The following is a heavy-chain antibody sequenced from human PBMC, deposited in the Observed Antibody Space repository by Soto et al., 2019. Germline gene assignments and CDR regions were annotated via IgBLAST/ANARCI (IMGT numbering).Heavy chain of an antibody. CDR1: GGSISSGGYS. CDR2: IYYSGST. J-gene: IGHJ4*02. CDR3: ARVRFFGVVITH. Sequence: PSETLSLTCTVSGGSISSGGYSWSWIRQHPGKGLEWIGYIYYSGSTYYNPPLKSRVTISVDTSKNQFSLKLSSVTAADTAVYYCARVRFFGVVITHWGQGTLVTVSS. D-gene: IGHD3-3*01. V-gene: IGHV4-31*03.